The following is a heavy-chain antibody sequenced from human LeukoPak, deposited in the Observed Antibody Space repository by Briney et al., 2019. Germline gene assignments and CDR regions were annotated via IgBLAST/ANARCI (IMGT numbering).Heavy chain of an antibody. J-gene: IGHJ6*03. Sequence: GGSLRLSCAASGFTFSSYAMHWVRQAPGKGLEWVAVISYDGSNKYYADSVKGRFTISRDNSKNTLYLQMNSLRAEGTAVYYCARPGQTYYYYYMDVWGKGTTVTVSS. D-gene: IGHD3-10*01. CDR1: GFTFSSYA. CDR2: ISYDGSNK. V-gene: IGHV3-30*04. CDR3: ARPGQTYYYYYMDV.